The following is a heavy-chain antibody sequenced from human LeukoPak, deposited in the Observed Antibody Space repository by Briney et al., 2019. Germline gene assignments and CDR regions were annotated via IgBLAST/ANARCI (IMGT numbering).Heavy chain of an antibody. CDR3: AREFTVTTGYGMDV. CDR1: GYTFTSYG. D-gene: IGHD4-17*01. J-gene: IGHJ6*02. Sequence: GVSVKVSCKASGYTFTSYGISWVRQAPGQGLEWMGWISAYNGNTYYAQRLQGRVTMTTDTSTSTAYMELRSLRPDDTAVYYCAREFTVTTGYGMDVWGQGTTVTVSS. CDR2: ISAYNGNT. V-gene: IGHV1-18*01.